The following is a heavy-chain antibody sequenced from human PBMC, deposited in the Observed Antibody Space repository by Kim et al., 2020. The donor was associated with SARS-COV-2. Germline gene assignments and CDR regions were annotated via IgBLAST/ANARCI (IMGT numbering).Heavy chain of an antibody. D-gene: IGHD1-26*01. CDR1: GYNFLNYW. J-gene: IGHJ5*02. CDR3: ARCEAASGCRFDP. Sequence: GESLKISCQGSGYNFLNYWIGWVRQMPGQGLEWMVIIYAGDSETKYNPSFEDQVLISVDKSISTAYLQWGSLEASDTAMYYCARCEAASGCRFDPWGQGTLVTVSS. V-gene: IGHV5-51*01. CDR2: IYAGDSET.